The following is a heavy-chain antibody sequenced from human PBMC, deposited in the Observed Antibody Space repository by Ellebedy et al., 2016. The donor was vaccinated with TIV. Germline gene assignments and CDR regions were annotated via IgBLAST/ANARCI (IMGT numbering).Heavy chain of an antibody. V-gene: IGHV4-59*12. J-gene: IGHJ4*02. Sequence: MPSETLSLTCTVSGGSMSSYHWSWLRQPPGKGLEWIGYIYYSGSTYYNPSLKSRVTISVDTSKNQFSLKLSSVTAADTAVYYCARVRAAGFWSLFPDYWGQGTLVTVSS. D-gene: IGHD6-13*01. CDR3: ARVRAAGFWSLFPDY. CDR2: IYYSGST. CDR1: GGSMSSYH.